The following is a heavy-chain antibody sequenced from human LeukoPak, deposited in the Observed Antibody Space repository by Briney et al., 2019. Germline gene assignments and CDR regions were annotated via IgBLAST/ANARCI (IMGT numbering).Heavy chain of an antibody. CDR3: ARDQSNGYNSGPDAFDI. CDR2: INPNSGGT. Sequence: ASVKVSCKASGYTFTGYYMHWVRQAPGQGLEWMGWINPNSGGTNYAQKFQGRVTMTRDTSISTAYMELSRLRSDGTAVYYCARDQSNGYNSGPDAFDIWGQGTMVTVS. J-gene: IGHJ3*02. V-gene: IGHV1-2*02. D-gene: IGHD5-24*01. CDR1: GYTFTGYY.